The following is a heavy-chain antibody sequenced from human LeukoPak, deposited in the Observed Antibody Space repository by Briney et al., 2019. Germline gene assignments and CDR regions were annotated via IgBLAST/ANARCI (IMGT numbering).Heavy chain of an antibody. V-gene: IGHV3-21*01. D-gene: IGHD6-6*01. CDR3: ARVIRGIAARPIDY. Sequence: GGSLRLTCAASGFTFSSYSMNWVRQAPGKGLEWVSSISSSSSYIYYADSVKGRFTISRDNAKNSLYLQMNSLRAEDTAVYYCARVIRGIAARPIDYWGQGTLVTVSS. J-gene: IGHJ4*02. CDR1: GFTFSSYS. CDR2: ISSSSSYI.